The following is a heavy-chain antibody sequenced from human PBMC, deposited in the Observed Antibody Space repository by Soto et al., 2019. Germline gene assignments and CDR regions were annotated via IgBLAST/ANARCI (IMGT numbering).Heavy chain of an antibody. D-gene: IGHD3-16*01. J-gene: IGHJ4*02. Sequence: QVHLEESGGGLVKPGGSLRLSCTASGFIFSDYYMSWIRQAPGKGLEWVSDISNSGRSTHHADSVEGRFTISRDNAKDSLYLQMNSLRPDDSAIYYCARDHGGGGLTLEYWGQGTLVTVSS. CDR3: ARDHGGGGLTLEY. V-gene: IGHV3-11*01. CDR2: ISNSGRST. CDR1: GFIFSDYY.